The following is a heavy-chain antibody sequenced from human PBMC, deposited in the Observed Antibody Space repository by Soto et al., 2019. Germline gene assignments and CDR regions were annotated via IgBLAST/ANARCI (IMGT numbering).Heavy chain of an antibody. D-gene: IGHD6-6*01. V-gene: IGHV4-4*07. J-gene: IGHJ3*02. CDR1: CGSISSYY. Sequence: SETLSLSCTVSCGSISSYYWSWIRQPAGKGLEWIGRIYTSGSTNYNPSLKSRVTMSVDTSKNQFSLKLSSVTAADTAVYYCAREEGQLDAFDIWGQGTMVTVSS. CDR3: AREEGQLDAFDI. CDR2: IYTSGST.